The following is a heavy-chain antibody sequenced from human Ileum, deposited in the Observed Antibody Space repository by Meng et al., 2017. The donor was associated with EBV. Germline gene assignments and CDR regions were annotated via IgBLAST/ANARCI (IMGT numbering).Heavy chain of an antibody. J-gene: IGHJ4*02. CDR3: THRPMTSAYYYFDY. D-gene: IGHD3-22*01. Sequence: QITLNESGPTLVKPXXXXTXTXTFSGFSLSISGVGVGWIRQPPGKALEWLALIYWDDDKRYSPSLKSRLTITKDTSKNQVVLTMTNMDPGDTATYYCTHRPMTSAYYYFDYWGQGTLVTVSS. CDR1: GFSLSISGVG. CDR2: IYWDDDK. V-gene: IGHV2-5*02.